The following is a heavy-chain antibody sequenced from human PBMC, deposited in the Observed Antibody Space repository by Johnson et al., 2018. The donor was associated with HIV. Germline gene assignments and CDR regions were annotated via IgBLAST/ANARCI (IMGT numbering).Heavy chain of an antibody. Sequence: QVQLVESGGGVVQPGRSLRLSCAASGFTFSSYAMHWVRQAPGKGLEWVAVISYDGSNKYYADSVKGRFTISRDNSKNTLYLQMSSLRVEDTAVYCCARVRIIYSSSSHVFDIWGQGTMVTVSA. CDR1: GFTFSSYA. V-gene: IGHV3-30-3*01. CDR3: ARVRIIYSSSSHVFDI. J-gene: IGHJ3*02. CDR2: ISYDGSNK. D-gene: IGHD6-6*01.